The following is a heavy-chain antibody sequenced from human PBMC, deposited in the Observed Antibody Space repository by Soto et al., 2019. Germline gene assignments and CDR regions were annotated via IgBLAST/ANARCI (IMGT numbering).Heavy chain of an antibody. V-gene: IGHV1-69*01. D-gene: IGHD2-2*02. CDR1: GGTFSSYA. CDR3: ARQNSPYCSSTRCYTLARTDYYDYYGMDV. Sequence: QVQLVQSGAEVKKPGSSVKVSCKASGGTFSSYAISWVRQAPGQGLEWMGGNIPIFGTANYAQKFQGRVTITADESTSTAYMELSSLRSEDTAVYYCARQNSPYCSSTRCYTLARTDYYDYYGMDVWGEGTTVTVS. J-gene: IGHJ6*02. CDR2: NIPIFGTA.